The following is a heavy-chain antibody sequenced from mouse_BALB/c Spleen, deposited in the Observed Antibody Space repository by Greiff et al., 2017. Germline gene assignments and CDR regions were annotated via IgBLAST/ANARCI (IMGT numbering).Heavy chain of an antibody. Sequence: VQRVESGPGLVAPSQSLSITCTVSGFSLTSYGVHWVRQPPGKGLEWLGVIWAGGSTNYNSALMSRLSISKDNSKSQVFLKMNSLQTDDTAMYYCARGDYEDAMDYWGQGTSVTVSS. CDR2: IWAGGST. CDR3: ARGDYEDAMDY. J-gene: IGHJ4*01. D-gene: IGHD2-4*01. CDR1: GFSLTSYG. V-gene: IGHV2-9*02.